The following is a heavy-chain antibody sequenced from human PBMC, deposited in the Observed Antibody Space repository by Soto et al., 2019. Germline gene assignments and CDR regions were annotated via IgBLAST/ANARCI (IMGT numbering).Heavy chain of an antibody. CDR1: GFSLTTSGVG. CDR3: AHDYYSASSTSMRKCNWFDP. D-gene: IGHD3-10*01. Sequence: QITLKESGPTLVKPTQTLTLTCTFSGFSLTTSGVGVGWIRQPPGKALEWLALIYWDDDKRYSPSLKNRLTITKDTSKNQVVLTITNIDPVDTATYYCAHDYYSASSTSMRKCNWFDPWGQGTLVTVSS. CDR2: IYWDDDK. V-gene: IGHV2-5*02. J-gene: IGHJ5*02.